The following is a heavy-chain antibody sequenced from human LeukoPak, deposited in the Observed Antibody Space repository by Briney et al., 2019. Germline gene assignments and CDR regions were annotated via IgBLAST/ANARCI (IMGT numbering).Heavy chain of an antibody. CDR3: AKTVVVITFRFDS. CDR1: GFTFNTYT. J-gene: IGHJ4*02. Sequence: GGSLRLSCAASGFTFNTYTMNWVRQAPGKGLEWVSAISGDGARTYYADTVKGRFTISRDNSKNTLDLQMNSLRAEDTAIYYCAKTVVVITFRFDSWGRGSLVTVSS. D-gene: IGHD2-21*01. CDR2: ISGDGART. V-gene: IGHV3-23*01.